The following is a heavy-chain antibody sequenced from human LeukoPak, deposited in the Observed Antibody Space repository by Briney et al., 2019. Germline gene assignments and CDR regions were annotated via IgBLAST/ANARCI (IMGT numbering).Heavy chain of an antibody. Sequence: SETLSLTCTVSGGSISSYYWSWIRQPPGKGLEWIGYIYYSGSTNYNPSLKSRVTISVDTSKNQFSLKLSSVTAADTAVYYCARAAYSGSYHSDYWGQGTLVTVSS. CDR1: GGSISSYY. D-gene: IGHD1-26*01. CDR3: ARAAYSGSYHSDY. CDR2: IYYSGST. J-gene: IGHJ4*02. V-gene: IGHV4-59*01.